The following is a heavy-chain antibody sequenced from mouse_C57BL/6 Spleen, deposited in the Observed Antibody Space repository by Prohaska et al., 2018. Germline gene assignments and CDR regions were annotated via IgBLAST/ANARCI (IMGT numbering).Heavy chain of an antibody. J-gene: IGHJ2*01. Sequence: EVKLEESGGGLVQPGGSMKLSCVASGFTFSNYWMNWVRQSPEKGLELVAQIRLKSDNYETHYAESVKGRFTISRDDSKSSVYLQMNNLRAEDTGIYYCTAPAGSSDYWGQGTTLTVSS. CDR1: GFTFSNYW. CDR2: IRLKSDNYET. V-gene: IGHV6-3*01. D-gene: IGHD1-3*01. CDR3: TAPAGSSDY.